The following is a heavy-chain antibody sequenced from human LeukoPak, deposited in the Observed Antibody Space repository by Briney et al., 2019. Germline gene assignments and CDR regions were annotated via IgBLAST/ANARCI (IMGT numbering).Heavy chain of an antibody. CDR2: IYYSGST. D-gene: IGHD2-2*01. CDR1: GGSISSGDYY. CDR3: ARAGDEYQHHGWFDP. Sequence: SQTLSLTCTVSGGSISSGDYYWSWIRQPPGKGLEWIGYIYYSGSTYYNPSLKSRVTISVDTSKNQFSLKLSSVTAADTAVYYCARAGDEYQHHGWFDPWGQGTLVTVSS. V-gene: IGHV4-30-4*08. J-gene: IGHJ5*02.